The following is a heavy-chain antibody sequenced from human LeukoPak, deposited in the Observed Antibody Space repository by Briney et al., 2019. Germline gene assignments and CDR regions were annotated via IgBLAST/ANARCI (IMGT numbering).Heavy chain of an antibody. J-gene: IGHJ4*02. CDR3: AKTRTYDEPGGYSFDY. Sequence: GGSLRLSCVASGFTFSVYAMSWLRQAPGKGLEWVSDISGGGGSTYYADSVRGRFTISRDNSQSTLYLQMNSLRVEDTAVYYCAKTRTYDEPGGYSFDYGGQGTLVTVS. D-gene: IGHD3-16*01. V-gene: IGHV3-23*01. CDR1: GFTFSVYA. CDR2: ISGGGGST.